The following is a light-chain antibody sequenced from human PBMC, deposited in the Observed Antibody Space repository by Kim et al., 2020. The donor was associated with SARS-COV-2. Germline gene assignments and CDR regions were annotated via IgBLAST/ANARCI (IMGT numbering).Light chain of an antibody. V-gene: IGLV2-14*01. CDR1: SSDVGGYNY. CDR3: SSYTSSSTS. CDR2: DVS. J-gene: IGLJ2*01. Sequence: LTQPASVSGSPGQSITISCTGTSSDVGGYNYVSWYQQHPGKAPRLMIYDVSKRPSGVSNRFSGSKSGNTASLTISGLQAEDEADYYCSSYTSSSTSFGGGTQLTDL.